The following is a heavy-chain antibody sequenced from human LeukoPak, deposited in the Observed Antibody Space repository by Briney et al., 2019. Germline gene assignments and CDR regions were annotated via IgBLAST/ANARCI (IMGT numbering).Heavy chain of an antibody. Sequence: GESLKISCKGSGYRFTSYWIGWVRQMPGKGLEWMGIIYPGDSDTRYSPSFQGQVTISADKSISTAYLQWSSLKASDTAMYYCAVLRITIFGVVSNDAFDIWGQGTMVTVSS. CDR3: AVLRITIFGVVSNDAFDI. CDR2: IYPGDSDT. CDR1: GYRFTSYW. V-gene: IGHV5-51*01. D-gene: IGHD3-3*01. J-gene: IGHJ3*02.